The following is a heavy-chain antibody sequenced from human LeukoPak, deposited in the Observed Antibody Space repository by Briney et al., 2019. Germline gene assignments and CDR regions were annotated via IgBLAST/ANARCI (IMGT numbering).Heavy chain of an antibody. D-gene: IGHD5-24*01. Sequence: GESLKISFKGSGXSFTSYWIGWVRQMPGKGLEWVGIIYPGDSDTRYSPTFQGQVTISADRSTTTAYLQWSGLKASGTAMYYCARSIDSTTSTLPYWGQGTQVTVSS. V-gene: IGHV5-51*01. CDR1: GXSFTSYW. J-gene: IGHJ4*02. CDR2: IYPGDSDT. CDR3: ARSIDSTTSTLPY.